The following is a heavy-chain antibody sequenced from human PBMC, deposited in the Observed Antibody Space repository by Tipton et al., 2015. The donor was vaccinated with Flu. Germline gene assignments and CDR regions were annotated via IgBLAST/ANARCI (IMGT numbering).Heavy chain of an antibody. CDR3: ARDPQRGYSYGWGAFDI. Sequence: AVSGFTFSSYPMHWVRQAPGKGLEWVALISYDGINKYYADSVKGRFTISRDNSKNTLYLQMNGLRAEDTAVYYCARDPQRGYSYGWGAFDIWGQGTMVTVSS. CDR2: ISYDGINK. J-gene: IGHJ3*02. V-gene: IGHV3-30*04. D-gene: IGHD5-18*01. CDR1: GFTFSSYP.